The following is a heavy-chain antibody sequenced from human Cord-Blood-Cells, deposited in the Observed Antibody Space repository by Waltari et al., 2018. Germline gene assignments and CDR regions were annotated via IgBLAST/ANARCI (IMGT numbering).Heavy chain of an antibody. CDR2: IIPILGIA. D-gene: IGHD2-2*02. Sequence: QVQLVQSGAEVKKPGSSVKVSCKASGGTFSSYAISWVRQAPGHGLEWMGRIIPILGIANYAQKFQGRVTITADKSTSTAYMELSSLRSEDTAVYYCAREIYCSSTSCYTNWFDPWGQGTLVTVSS. CDR3: AREIYCSSTSCYTNWFDP. V-gene: IGHV1-69*09. J-gene: IGHJ5*02. CDR1: GGTFSSYA.